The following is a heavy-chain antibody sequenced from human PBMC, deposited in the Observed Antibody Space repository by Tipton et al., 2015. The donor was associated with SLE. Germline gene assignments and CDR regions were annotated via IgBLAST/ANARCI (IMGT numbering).Heavy chain of an antibody. CDR3: VKGRNVVTTAYFVF. CDR2: ISWNSGDI. Sequence: SLRLSCAASGFLFGDYAMHWVRQAPGKGLEWVSGISWNSGDIGYADSVKGRFTITRDNAKNSLFLQMNSLRSEDTALYFCVKGRNVVTTAYFVFWGQRPPVTVSS. CDR1: GFLFGDYA. D-gene: IGHD4-17*01. J-gene: IGHJ4*02. V-gene: IGHV3-9*01.